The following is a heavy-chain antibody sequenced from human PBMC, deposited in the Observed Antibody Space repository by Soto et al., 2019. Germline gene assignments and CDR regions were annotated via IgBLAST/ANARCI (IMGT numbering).Heavy chain of an antibody. D-gene: IGHD1-20*01. J-gene: IGHJ6*03. Sequence: QVPLEQSGAEVKKPGASVKVSCRASGYTFTNYDINWVRQATGQGLEWMGWMNPHSACYAQKFQGRVTITRNTSISTAYMELSGLRPDDTAISYCARGANLRTLQVSYYYYYMDVWAKGTTVTAAS. CDR1: GYTFTNYD. CDR2: MNPHSA. V-gene: IGHV1-8*01. CDR3: ARGANLRTLQVSYYYYYMDV.